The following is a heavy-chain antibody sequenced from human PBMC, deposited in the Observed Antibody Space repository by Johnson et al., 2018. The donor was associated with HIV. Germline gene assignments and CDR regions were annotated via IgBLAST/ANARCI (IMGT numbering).Heavy chain of an antibody. D-gene: IGHD6-13*01. Sequence: QVQLVESGGGVVQPGRSLRLSCVASGFSFSSYAMHWVRQTPGKGLEWVTLISYDGRDKFYADSAKGRFSISRDNSKNTLYLQMNTLRVEDTAVYYCARDRADSSSWEGAFDIGGQGTMVTVSS. V-gene: IGHV3-30*04. CDR2: ISYDGRDK. CDR1: GFSFSSYA. J-gene: IGHJ3*02. CDR3: ARDRADSSSWEGAFDI.